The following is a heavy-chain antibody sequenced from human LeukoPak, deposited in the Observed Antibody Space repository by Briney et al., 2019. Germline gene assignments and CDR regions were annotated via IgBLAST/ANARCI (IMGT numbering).Heavy chain of an antibody. V-gene: IGHV4-59*01. J-gene: IGHJ4*02. CDR3: ARGVYIAAAQYGY. D-gene: IGHD6-13*01. CDR2: IYYSGTT. Sequence: PSETLSLTCTVSGGSISSYYWSWIRQPPGEGLEWIGYIYYSGTTNYNPSLKSRVSISVDTSKNQFSLKLSSVTAADTAVYYCARGVYIAAAQYGYWGQGTLVTVSS. CDR1: GGSISSYY.